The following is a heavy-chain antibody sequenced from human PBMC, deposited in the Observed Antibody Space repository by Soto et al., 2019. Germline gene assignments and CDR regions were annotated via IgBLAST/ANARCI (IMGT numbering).Heavy chain of an antibody. Sequence: VGSLRLSCAASGFTFRSYWMHCVRQAPGKGLVWVSRINSDGSTTTYADSVKGRFTISRDNAKNTVYLQITSLTAEDTAVYYCARDRSYNTDYWGQGTLVTVSS. CDR3: ARDRSYNTDY. V-gene: IGHV3-74*01. D-gene: IGHD1-20*01. J-gene: IGHJ4*02. CDR2: INSDGSTT. CDR1: GFTFRSYW.